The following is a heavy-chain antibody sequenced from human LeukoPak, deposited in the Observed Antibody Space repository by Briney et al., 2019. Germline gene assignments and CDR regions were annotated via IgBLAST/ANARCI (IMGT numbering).Heavy chain of an antibody. D-gene: IGHD6-13*01. J-gene: IGHJ4*02. CDR1: GYSFTSYW. Sequence: GECLKISCKGSGYSFTSYWIGWVRQMPGKGREGMGIIYPCDSGTRYSPSLQGQVPISADKSISTAYLQWSSLKASDTAMYYCASSSRSWPIYYFDYWGQGTLVTVSS. CDR2: IYPCDSGT. V-gene: IGHV5-51*01. CDR3: ASSSRSWPIYYFDY.